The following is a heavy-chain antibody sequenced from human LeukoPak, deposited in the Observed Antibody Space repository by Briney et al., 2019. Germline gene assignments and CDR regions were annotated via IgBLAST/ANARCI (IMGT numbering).Heavy chain of an antibody. CDR2: INHSGST. CDR1: GGSFSGYY. Sequence: SETLSLTCAVYGGSFSGYYWSWIRQPPGKGLEWIGEINHSGSTNYNPSLKSRVTISVDTSKNRFSLKLSSVTAADTAVYYCARGGIAVAGMGFDYWGQGTLVTVSS. CDR3: ARGGIAVAGMGFDY. J-gene: IGHJ4*02. V-gene: IGHV4-34*01. D-gene: IGHD6-19*01.